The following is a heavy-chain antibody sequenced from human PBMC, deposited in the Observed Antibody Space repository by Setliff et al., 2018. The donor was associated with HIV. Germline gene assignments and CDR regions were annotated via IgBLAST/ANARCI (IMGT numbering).Heavy chain of an antibody. D-gene: IGHD2-15*01. Sequence: SETLSLTCTVSGDSISSGNFFWSWIRQSPGKGLEWIGYVYFSGSATHNPSLKSPVSISVDTSKDQFYLTLSSVTAADTAVYYCARGRVFCNGDSCYHFDFWGQGILVTVSS. CDR1: GDSISSGNFF. J-gene: IGHJ4*02. V-gene: IGHV4-30-4*01. CDR3: ARGRVFCNGDSCYHFDF. CDR2: VYFSGSA.